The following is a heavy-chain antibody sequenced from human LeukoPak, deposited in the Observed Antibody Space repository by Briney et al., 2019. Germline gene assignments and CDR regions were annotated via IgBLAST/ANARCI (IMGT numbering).Heavy chain of an antibody. Sequence: SVKVSCKASGGTFSTYAISWVRQAPGPGLEWMGGIIPIFGTANYAQKFQGRVTITTDESTSTSYMELSSLRSEDTAVYYCARRVMGGFFDYWGQGTLVTVSS. V-gene: IGHV1-69*05. D-gene: IGHD2-21*01. CDR1: GGTFSTYA. CDR3: ARRVMGGFFDY. CDR2: IIPIFGTA. J-gene: IGHJ4*02.